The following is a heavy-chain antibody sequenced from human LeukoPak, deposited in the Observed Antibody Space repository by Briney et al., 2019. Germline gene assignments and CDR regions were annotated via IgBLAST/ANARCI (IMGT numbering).Heavy chain of an antibody. D-gene: IGHD3-10*01. CDR2: ISYDGSNK. V-gene: IGHV3-30*04. CDR1: GFTFSTYP. CDR3: AKDGRLYYYVSGSKDYYYMDV. J-gene: IGHJ6*03. Sequence: PGGSLRLSCAASGFTFSTYPMHWVRQAPGKGLEWVAFISYDGSNKYYADSVKGRFTISRDNSKNTLYMQMNSLRADDTAVYYCAKDGRLYYYVSGSKDYYYMDVWGKGTTVTVSS.